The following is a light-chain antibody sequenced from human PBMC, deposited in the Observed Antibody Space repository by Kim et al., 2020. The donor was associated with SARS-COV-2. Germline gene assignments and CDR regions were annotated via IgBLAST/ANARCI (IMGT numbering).Light chain of an antibody. Sequence: SLSPEERATLSCRASQRISSSLAWYQQKPRQAPRVRIYGASARATGVPARFSGSGSGTEFTLTISNLQSEDFAVYYCQQYAYWRAFGQGTRLEIK. V-gene: IGKV3-15*01. CDR1: QRISSS. CDR2: GAS. CDR3: QQYAYWRA. J-gene: IGKJ5*01.